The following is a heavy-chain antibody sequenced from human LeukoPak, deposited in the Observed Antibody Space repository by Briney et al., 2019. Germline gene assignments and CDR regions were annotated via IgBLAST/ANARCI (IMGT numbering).Heavy chain of an antibody. V-gene: IGHV3-23*01. CDR3: ARLGGSSTDLDY. Sequence: GGSLRLSCAASGFTFPNYVMSWVRQAPGKGLEWVSGISGSGGNTYYADSVKGRFTISRDNSKNTLYLQMNSLRAEDTAVYYCARLGGSSTDLDYWGQGTLVTVSS. J-gene: IGHJ4*02. D-gene: IGHD2-15*01. CDR2: ISGSGGNT. CDR1: GFTFPNYV.